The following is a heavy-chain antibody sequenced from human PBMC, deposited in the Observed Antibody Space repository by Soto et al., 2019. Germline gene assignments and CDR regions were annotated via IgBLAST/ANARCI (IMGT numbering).Heavy chain of an antibody. CDR1: GFTFSSYS. J-gene: IGHJ3*02. CDR3: PRIHLSDYSSGWWKHAFDS. Sequence: GGSLRLSCAASGFTFSSYSMNWVRQAPGKGLEWVSYISSSSSTIYYADSVKGPFTISRDNAKNSLYLQMNSLRAEDTAVYYCPRIHLSDYSSGWWKHAFDSWGQETMFTASS. V-gene: IGHV3-48*01. CDR2: ISSSSSTI. D-gene: IGHD6-13*01.